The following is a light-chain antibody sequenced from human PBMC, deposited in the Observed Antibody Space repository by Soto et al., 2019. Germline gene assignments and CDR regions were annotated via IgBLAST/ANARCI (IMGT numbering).Light chain of an antibody. CDR1: QGINNL. CDR2: AAS. Sequence: DIQMTQSPSSLSASVGDRVTITCRASQGINNLLGWYQQRPGQAPKRLIYAASNLQGGVPSRFSGSGSGTEFTLTISSPQPEDFASYYCLRHDTYPFTFGPGTKVDVK. V-gene: IGKV1-17*01. J-gene: IGKJ3*01. CDR3: LRHDTYPFT.